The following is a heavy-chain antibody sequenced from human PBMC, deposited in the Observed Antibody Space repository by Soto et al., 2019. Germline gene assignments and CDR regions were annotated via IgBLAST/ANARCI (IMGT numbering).Heavy chain of an antibody. D-gene: IGHD2-2*01. V-gene: IGHV3-33*01. CDR2: IWCDGSNK. CDR1: GFTFSSYG. CDR3: PRSEGYCIITSCYGYYYY. J-gene: IGHJ6*01. Sequence: QSGGYLRLSCAASGFTFSSYGMHWVRQAPGKGLEWVAVIWCDGSNKYYADSVKGRFTISRDNSKNTLYLQMNSLRAEDTAVYYCPRSEGYCIITSCYGYYYY.